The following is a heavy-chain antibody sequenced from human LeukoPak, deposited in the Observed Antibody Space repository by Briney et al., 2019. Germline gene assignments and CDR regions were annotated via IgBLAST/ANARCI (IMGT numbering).Heavy chain of an antibody. D-gene: IGHD6-13*01. V-gene: IGHV3-30*18. Sequence: GGSLRLSCAASGFTFSSYGMHWVRQAPGKGLEWVAVISYDGSNKYYADSVKGRFTISRDNPKNTLHLQMNSLRAEDMAVYYCAKDGSSWYSRDYYYGMAVWGQGTTVTVSS. CDR2: ISYDGSNK. J-gene: IGHJ6*02. CDR1: GFTFSSYG. CDR3: AKDGSSWYSRDYYYGMAV.